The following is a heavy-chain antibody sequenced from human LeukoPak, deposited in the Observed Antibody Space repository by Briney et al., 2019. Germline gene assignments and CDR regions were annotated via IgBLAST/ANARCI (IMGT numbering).Heavy chain of an antibody. CDR2: ISSSSSYI. CDR3: ARDLGCCGMDV. V-gene: IGHV3-21*01. D-gene: IGHD4/OR15-4a*01. Sequence: GGSLRLSSAASGFTFSSYSMNWVRQAPGKGLEWVSSISSSSSYIYYADSVKGRFTISRDNAKNSLYLQMNSLRAEDTAVYYCARDLGCCGMDVWGQGTTVTVSS. J-gene: IGHJ6*02. CDR1: GFTFSSYS.